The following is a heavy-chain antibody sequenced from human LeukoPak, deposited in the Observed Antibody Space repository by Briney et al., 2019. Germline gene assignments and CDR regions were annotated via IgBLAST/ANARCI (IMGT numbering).Heavy chain of an antibody. Sequence: GGSLRLSCAASGFTFSSYAMSWFRQAPGKGLEWVSAISGSGGSTYYADSVKGRFTISRDNSKNTLYLQMNSLRAEDTAVYYCAKGQDCSSTSCSFYYYYYYMDVWGKGTTVTVSS. D-gene: IGHD2-2*01. CDR2: ISGSGGST. CDR3: AKGQDCSSTSCSFYYYYYYMDV. V-gene: IGHV3-23*01. CDR1: GFTFSSYA. J-gene: IGHJ6*03.